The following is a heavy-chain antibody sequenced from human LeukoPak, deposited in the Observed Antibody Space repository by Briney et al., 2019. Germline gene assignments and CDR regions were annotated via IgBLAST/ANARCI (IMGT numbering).Heavy chain of an antibody. CDR2: INHSGST. Sequence: SETLSLTCAVYGGSFSGYYWSWIRQPPGKGLEWIGEINHSGSTNYNPSLKSRVTISVDTSKNQFSLKLSSVTAADTAVYYCARLIVVVPAAPFSFDYWGQGTLVTVSS. J-gene: IGHJ4*02. D-gene: IGHD2-2*01. CDR1: GGSFSGYY. V-gene: IGHV4-34*01. CDR3: ARLIVVVPAAPFSFDY.